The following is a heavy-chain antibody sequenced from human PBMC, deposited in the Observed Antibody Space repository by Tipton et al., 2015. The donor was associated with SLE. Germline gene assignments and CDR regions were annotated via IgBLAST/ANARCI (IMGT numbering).Heavy chain of an antibody. Sequence: GLVKPSETLSLTCTVSGGSISSHYWSWIRQPPGKGLEWIGYIYYSGSTNYNPSLKSRVTISVDTSKNQFSLKLSSVTAADTAVYYCARETGRYSSGWFDYWGQGTLVTVSS. CDR3: ARETGRYSSGWFDY. D-gene: IGHD6-19*01. J-gene: IGHJ4*02. V-gene: IGHV4-59*11. CDR1: GGSISSHY. CDR2: IYYSGST.